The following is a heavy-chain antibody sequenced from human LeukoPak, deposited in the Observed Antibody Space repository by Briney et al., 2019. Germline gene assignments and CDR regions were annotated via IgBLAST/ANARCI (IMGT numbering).Heavy chain of an antibody. CDR1: GYSISSGYY. D-gene: IGHD3-16*01. V-gene: IGHV4-38-2*02. CDR2: IYHSGST. CDR3: ARDREGRGYYFDY. J-gene: IGHJ4*02. Sequence: PSETLSLTCTVSGYSISSGYYWGWIRQPPGKGLEWIGSIYHSGSTYYNPSLKSRVTISVDTSKNQFSLKLSSVTAADTAVYYCARDREGRGYYFDYWGQGTLVTVSS.